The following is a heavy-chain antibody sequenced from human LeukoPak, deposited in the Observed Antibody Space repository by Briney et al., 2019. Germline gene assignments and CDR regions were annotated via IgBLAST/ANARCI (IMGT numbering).Heavy chain of an antibody. D-gene: IGHD3-22*01. V-gene: IGHV2-5*01. Sequence: SGPTLAKPTHLLTLTCTLSGFSLRNRGAGVGWIRQAPGKVLEWVALIYWHDDKGNSPFLKNRLTTTKDTSKNQVVLTMTNMDPVDKATYYCAHRREGYYDSTGYPKKGACDFWGQGTMVTVSS. CDR2: IYWHDDK. CDR3: AHRREGYYDSTGYPKKGACDF. CDR1: GFSLRNRGAG. J-gene: IGHJ3*01.